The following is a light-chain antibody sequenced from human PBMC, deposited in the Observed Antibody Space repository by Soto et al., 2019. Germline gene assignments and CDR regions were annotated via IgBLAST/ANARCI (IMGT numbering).Light chain of an antibody. V-gene: IGKV1-12*01. J-gene: IGKJ5*01. CDR1: QGVSSW. CDR2: AAS. Sequence: IQLTQSPSYVAASVCNTITSTCRASQGVSSWLAWYQQKPGKAPKFLIYAASSLQSGVPSRFSGSGSGTDFTLTISSLQPEDFATYYCQQANSFPITFGKGTRLEIK. CDR3: QQANSFPIT.